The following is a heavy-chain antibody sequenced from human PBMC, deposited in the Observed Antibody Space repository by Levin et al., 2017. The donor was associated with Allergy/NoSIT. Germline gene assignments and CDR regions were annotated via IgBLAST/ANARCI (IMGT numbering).Heavy chain of an antibody. D-gene: IGHD2-15*01. CDR1: GFTFSSYG. J-gene: IGHJ4*02. Sequence: LSLTCAASGFTFSSYGMHWVRQAPGKGLEWVAVIWYDGSNKYYADSVKGRFTISRDNSKNTLYLQMNSLRAEDTAVYYCARDLASYCSGGSCYSTPLFDYWGQGTLVTVSS. CDR2: IWYDGSNK. CDR3: ARDLASYCSGGSCYSTPLFDY. V-gene: IGHV3-33*01.